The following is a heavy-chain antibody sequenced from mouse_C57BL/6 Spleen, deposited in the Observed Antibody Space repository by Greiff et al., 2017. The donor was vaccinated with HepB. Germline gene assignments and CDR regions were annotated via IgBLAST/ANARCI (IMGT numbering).Heavy chain of an antibody. CDR3: AIIDYGTLFAY. V-gene: IGHV1-74*01. CDR2: IHPSDSDT. D-gene: IGHD1-1*01. J-gene: IGHJ3*01. CDR1: GYTFTSYW. Sequence: VQLQQPGAELVKPGASVKVSCKASGYTFTSYWMHWVKQRPGQGLEWIGRIHPSDSDTNYNQKFKGKATLTVAKSSSTAYMQLSSLTSEDSAVYYCAIIDYGTLFAYWGQGTLVTVSA.